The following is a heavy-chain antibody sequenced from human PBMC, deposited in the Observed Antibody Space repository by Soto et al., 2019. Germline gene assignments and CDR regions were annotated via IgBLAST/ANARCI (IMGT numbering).Heavy chain of an antibody. V-gene: IGHV3-23*01. CDR3: AKGRGGSGSLTPRVDF. Sequence: EVQLLESGGGLVQPGGSLRLSCAASGLTFNNYAMTWVRQAPGKGLEWVSAISGGGDTTSYAESVKGRLTVSRDGSKNTLYLQMSSLRAEDTALYYCAKGRGGSGSLTPRVDFWGQGTLVTVSS. J-gene: IGHJ4*02. CDR1: GLTFNNYA. CDR2: ISGGGDTT. D-gene: IGHD3-10*01.